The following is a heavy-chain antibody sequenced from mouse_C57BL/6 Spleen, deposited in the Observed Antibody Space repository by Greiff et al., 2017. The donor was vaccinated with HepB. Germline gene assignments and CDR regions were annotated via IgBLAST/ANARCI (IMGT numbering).Heavy chain of an antibody. Sequence: EVQLQQSGPVLVKPGASVKMSCKASGYTFTDYYMNWVKQSHGKSLEWIGVINPYNGGTSYNQKFKGKATLTVDKSSSTAYMELNSLTSEDSAVYYCASIYDGYYYWGQGTSVTVSS. D-gene: IGHD2-3*01. CDR2: INPYNGGT. V-gene: IGHV1-19*01. CDR1: GYTFTDYY. J-gene: IGHJ4*01. CDR3: ASIYDGYYY.